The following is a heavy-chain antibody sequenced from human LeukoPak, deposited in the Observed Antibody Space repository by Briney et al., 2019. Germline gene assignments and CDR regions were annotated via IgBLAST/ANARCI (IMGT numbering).Heavy chain of an antibody. D-gene: IGHD3-10*01. J-gene: IGHJ4*02. CDR1: RFVFSTHW. Sequence: GGSLRLSCAASRFVFSTHWMIWVRQAPGKGLECVANINPDGRDTNYVDSVKGRFTISRDNAKNSLYLQMNSLGVEDTAVYYCVRSSSMDSWGQGALVTVSS. CDR3: VRSSSMDS. CDR2: INPDGRDT. V-gene: IGHV3-7*01.